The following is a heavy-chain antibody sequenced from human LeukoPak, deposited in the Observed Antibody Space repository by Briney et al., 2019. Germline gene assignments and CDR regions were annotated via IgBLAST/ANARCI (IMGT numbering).Heavy chain of an antibody. V-gene: IGHV3-7*01. CDR2: INQDGSQK. Sequence: GGSLRPSCAGSGFTFSSHWIGWVRQAPGKGLEWVAHINQDGSQKYYADSVKGRFTISRDNSKNTLYLQMNSLRAEDTAVYYCARDRGSSDYWGQGTLVTVSS. J-gene: IGHJ4*02. CDR1: GFTFSSHW. CDR3: ARDRGSSDY. D-gene: IGHD2-2*01.